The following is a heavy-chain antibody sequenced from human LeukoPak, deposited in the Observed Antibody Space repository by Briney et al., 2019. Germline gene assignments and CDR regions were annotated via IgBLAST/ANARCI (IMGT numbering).Heavy chain of an antibody. CDR3: APDVLRYFDWLPYDAFDI. CDR1: GFTFSSYA. J-gene: IGHJ3*02. V-gene: IGHV3-23*01. D-gene: IGHD3-9*01. Sequence: GGSLRPSCAASGFTFSSYAMSWVRQAPGKGLEWVSAISGSGGSTYYADSVKGRFTISRDNSKNTLYLQMNSLRAEDTAVYYCAPDVLRYFDWLPYDAFDIWGQGTMVTVSS. CDR2: ISGSGGST.